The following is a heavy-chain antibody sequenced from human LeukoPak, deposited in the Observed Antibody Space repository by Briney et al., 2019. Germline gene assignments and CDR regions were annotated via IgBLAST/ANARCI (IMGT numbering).Heavy chain of an antibody. J-gene: IGHJ3*02. CDR3: ATRRGYSGYGDDAFDI. CDR2: ISAYNGNT. D-gene: IGHD5-12*01. Sequence: ASVKVSCKASGYTFTSYGISWVRQAPGQGLEWMGWISAYNGNTNYAQKLQGRATMTTDTSTSTAYMELRSLRSDDTAVYYCATRRGYSGYGDDAFDIWGQGTMVTVSS. V-gene: IGHV1-18*01. CDR1: GYTFTSYG.